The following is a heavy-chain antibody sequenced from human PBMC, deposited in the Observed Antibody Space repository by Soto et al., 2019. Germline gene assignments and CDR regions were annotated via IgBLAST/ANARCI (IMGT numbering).Heavy chain of an antibody. CDR1: GGSISNYY. Sequence: PSETLSLTCAVSGGSISNYYWNWIRQPPGKGLEWIGYIYYTGNTNYNPSLKSQVPLSVDTSKNQFSLELSSVTAAARAVYYCARDLGSGNYYGFFAYWGKGTLVTGSS. D-gene: IGHD3-10*01. CDR2: IYYTGNT. CDR3: ARDLGSGNYYGFFAY. J-gene: IGHJ4*02. V-gene: IGHV4-59*01.